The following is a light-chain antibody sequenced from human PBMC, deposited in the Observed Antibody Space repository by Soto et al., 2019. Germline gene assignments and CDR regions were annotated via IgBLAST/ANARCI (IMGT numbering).Light chain of an antibody. J-gene: IGLJ3*02. CDR3: QSYDSSLSGSV. CDR2: GNS. V-gene: IGLV1-40*01. CDR1: SSNIGAGYD. Sequence: QSVLTQPPSVSGAPGQRVTISCTGSSSNIGAGYDVHWYQQLPGTAPKLLIYGNSNRPSGVPDRFSGSKSGTSASLAITGLQGEDEADYSCQSYDSSLSGSVFGGGTKLTVL.